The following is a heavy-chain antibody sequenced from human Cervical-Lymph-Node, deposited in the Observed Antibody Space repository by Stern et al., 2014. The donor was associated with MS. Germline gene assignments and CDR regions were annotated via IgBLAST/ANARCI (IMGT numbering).Heavy chain of an antibody. CDR3: ARDVARKYYFDS. J-gene: IGHJ4*02. V-gene: IGHV1-46*01. D-gene: IGHD2-21*01. CDR2: INPSTGSS. Sequence: QVQLKQSGPEVKKPGASVTLSCKASGDTFTSHYFHWVRQAPGHGLEWLGLINPSTGSSIYAQRFQGRVAMTRDTSSTTVYLELSSLTSEETALYYCARDVARKYYFDSWGQGTLVTVSS. CDR1: GDTFTSHY.